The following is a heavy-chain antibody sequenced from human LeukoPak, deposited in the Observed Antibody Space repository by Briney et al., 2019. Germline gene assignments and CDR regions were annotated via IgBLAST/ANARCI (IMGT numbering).Heavy chain of an antibody. J-gene: IGHJ4*02. CDR2: ISSSGTTI. Sequence: PGGSLRLSRVASGFTSSRYVMNWVRQAPGKGLEWVSYISSSGTTIYYADSVKGRFTISRGNAKNSLYLQMNSLRAEDTAVYYCERGVDSSSLYDYWGQGTLVTVSS. V-gene: IGHV3-48*03. D-gene: IGHD6-13*01. CDR3: ERGVDSSSLYDY. CDR1: GFTSSRYV.